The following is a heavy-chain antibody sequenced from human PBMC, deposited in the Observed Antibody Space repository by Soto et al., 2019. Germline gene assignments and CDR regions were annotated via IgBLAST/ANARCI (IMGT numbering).Heavy chain of an antibody. Sequence: QVQLQESGPGLVEPSQTLSLTCTVSGGSISSGDYDWSWIRQPPGKDLEWIGHIYNSGNTYSNPSLKSRVTISVEPSKNQFSLKLSSVTAADTAVYYCARGPSGDKVDYWGQGTLVTVSS. CDR3: ARGPSGDKVDY. J-gene: IGHJ4*02. D-gene: IGHD1-26*01. CDR2: IYNSGNT. V-gene: IGHV4-30-4*01. CDR1: GGSISSGDYD.